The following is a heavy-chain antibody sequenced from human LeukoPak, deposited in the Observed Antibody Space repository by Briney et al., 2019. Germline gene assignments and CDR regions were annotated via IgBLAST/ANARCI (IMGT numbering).Heavy chain of an antibody. J-gene: IGHJ4*02. D-gene: IGHD6-19*01. CDR1: GFTFSSYA. CDR2: ISYDGSNK. CDR3: AKGVDSSGWGVGY. V-gene: IGHV3-30*18. Sequence: PGASLRLSCAASGFTFSSYAMSWVRQAPGKGLEWVAVISYDGSNKYYADSVKGRFTISRDNSKNTLYPQMNSLRAEDTAVYYCAKGVDSSGWGVGYWGQGTLVTVSS.